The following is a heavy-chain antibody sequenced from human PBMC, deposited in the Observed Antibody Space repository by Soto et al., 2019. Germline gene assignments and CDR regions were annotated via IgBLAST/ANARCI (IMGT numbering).Heavy chain of an antibody. CDR1: GGSVSSGSYQ. Sequence: PSETLSLTCTVSGGSVSSGSYQWTWIRQPPGKGLEWIGYIHVSGSTNDNPSLKGRVTMSIDTSKNQFSLNLSSVTAADTAVYYCARDGHGMDVWGQGTKVTVS. V-gene: IGHV4-61*01. J-gene: IGHJ6*02. CDR3: ARDGHGMDV. CDR2: IHVSGST.